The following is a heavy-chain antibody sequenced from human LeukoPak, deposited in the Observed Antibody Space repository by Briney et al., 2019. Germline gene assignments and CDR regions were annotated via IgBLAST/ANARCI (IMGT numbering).Heavy chain of an antibody. J-gene: IGHJ4*02. CDR1: GGSISSGGYY. Sequence: PSETLSLTCTVSGGSISSGGYYWSWIRQHPGKGLEWIGYIYYSGSTYYNPSLKSRVTISLDTSKNQFSLKLSSVTAADTAVYYCARDRVDEEGEGGGGYSPFDYWGQGTLVTVAS. V-gene: IGHV4-31*03. CDR2: IYYSGST. D-gene: IGHD1-26*01. CDR3: ARDRVDEEGEGGGGYSPFDY.